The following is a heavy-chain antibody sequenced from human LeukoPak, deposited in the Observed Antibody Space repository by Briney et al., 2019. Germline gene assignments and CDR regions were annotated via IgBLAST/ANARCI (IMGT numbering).Heavy chain of an antibody. CDR3: ARGTPNYDYVWGSYRSSSFDY. D-gene: IGHD3-16*02. V-gene: IGHV7-4-1*02. CDR2: INTNTGNP. CDR1: GYTFTSYA. J-gene: IGHJ4*02. Sequence: GASVKVSCKASGYTFTSYAMNWVRQAPGQGLEWMGWINTNTGNPTYAQGFTGRFVFSLDTSVSTAYLQISSLKAEDTAVYYCARGTPNYDYVWGSYRSSSFDYWGQGTLVTVSS.